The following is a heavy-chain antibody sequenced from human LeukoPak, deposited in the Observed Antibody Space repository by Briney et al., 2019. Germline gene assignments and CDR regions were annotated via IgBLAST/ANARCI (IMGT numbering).Heavy chain of an antibody. J-gene: IGHJ6*02. CDR3: ARDLRGYSYYYGMDV. D-gene: IGHD5-12*01. Sequence: ASVKVSCKAPGYTFTSYYMHWVQQAPGQGLEWMGIINPSGGSTSYAQKFQGRVTMTRDTSTSTVYMELSSLRSEDTAVYYCARDLRGYSYYYGMDVWGQGTTVTVSS. CDR1: GYTFTSYY. V-gene: IGHV1-46*01. CDR2: INPSGGST.